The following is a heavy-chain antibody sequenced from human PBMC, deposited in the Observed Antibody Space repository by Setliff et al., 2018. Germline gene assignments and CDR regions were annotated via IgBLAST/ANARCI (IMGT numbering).Heavy chain of an antibody. D-gene: IGHD1-20*01. CDR2: IYTDGTT. Sequence: SETLSLTCTVSGASLRSGSNYWGWFRQPAGKGLEWIGRIYTDGTTNYNPSLKSRVSISADTSMNHFSLRMTSVSAADTAVYYCARYNSSAACFDLWGPGTLVTVSS. J-gene: IGHJ5*02. CDR3: ARYNSSAACFDL. V-gene: IGHV4-61*02. CDR1: GASLRSGSNY.